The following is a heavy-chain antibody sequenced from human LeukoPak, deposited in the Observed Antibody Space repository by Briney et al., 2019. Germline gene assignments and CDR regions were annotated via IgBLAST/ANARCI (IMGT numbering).Heavy chain of an antibody. J-gene: IGHJ6*02. CDR2: IGTGADT. CDR1: GFTFSSYD. V-gene: IGHV3-13*01. D-gene: IGHD2-21*01. CDR3: ARASACGAPSCNLHLGFYYGFDV. Sequence: QSGGSLRLSCAASGFTFSSYDMHWVRQVIGEGRQWVSGIGTGADTYYVGSVKGRFTISRENAKNSLYLQMNNLRAGDTAVYYCARASACGAPSCNLHLGFYYGFDVWGQGTTVTVSS.